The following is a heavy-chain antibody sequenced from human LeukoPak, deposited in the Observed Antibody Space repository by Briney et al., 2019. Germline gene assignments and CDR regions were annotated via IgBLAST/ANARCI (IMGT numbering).Heavy chain of an antibody. CDR3: AKLSTGWSLAS. D-gene: IGHD6-19*01. J-gene: IGHJ4*02. Sequence: GESLKISCKASGYSFTSYWIAWVRQVPGQGLVWVGIIYPRDSDTIYSPSFQGQVTISADKSISTAYLQWSSLRASDTAVYYCAKLSTGWSLASWGQGTQVTVSS. CDR2: IYPRDSDT. CDR1: GYSFTSYW. V-gene: IGHV5-51*01.